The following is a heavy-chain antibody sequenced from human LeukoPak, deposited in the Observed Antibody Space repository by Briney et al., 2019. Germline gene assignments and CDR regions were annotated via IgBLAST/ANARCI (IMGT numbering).Heavy chain of an antibody. CDR2: IYHSGTT. CDR1: GDSINGFY. V-gene: IGHV4-59*01. D-gene: IGHD4-17*01. CDR3: ARAAVTTSRYFQH. J-gene: IGHJ1*01. Sequence: SETLSLTCSVSGDSINGFYWSWIRQPPGKGLEWIGYIYHSGTTNYNPSLRSRVTISEDTSKNQLSLKLSSVTAADTAVYYCARAAVTTSRYFQHWGQGTLVTVSS.